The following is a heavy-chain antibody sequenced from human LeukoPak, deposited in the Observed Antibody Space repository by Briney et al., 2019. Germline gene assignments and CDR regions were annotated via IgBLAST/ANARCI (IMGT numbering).Heavy chain of an antibody. J-gene: IGHJ4*02. D-gene: IGHD6-19*01. CDR1: GFTFSSYA. CDR3: AREAGWDKFDY. V-gene: IGHV3-7*05. Sequence: GGSLRLSCAASGFTFSSYAMSWVRQAPGKGLEWVANIKPDGNEKYYVDSAKGRFTISRDDAKNSLYLQINSLRADDTAMYYCAREAGWDKFDYWGQGTLVTVSS. CDR2: IKPDGNEK.